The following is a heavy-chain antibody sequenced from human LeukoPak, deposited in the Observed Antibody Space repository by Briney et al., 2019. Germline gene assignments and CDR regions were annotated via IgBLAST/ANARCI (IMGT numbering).Heavy chain of an antibody. Sequence: SETLSLTCAVYGGSFSDYYWNWIRQPPGTGLEWIGEINHRGTTIYNPSLESRVTISLDTSKNHFSLNLSSVTAADTAVYYCARGDSSSWKEDAFDIWGQGTMVTVSS. CDR2: INHRGTT. J-gene: IGHJ3*02. CDR1: GGSFSDYY. CDR3: ARGDSSSWKEDAFDI. D-gene: IGHD6-13*01. V-gene: IGHV4-34*01.